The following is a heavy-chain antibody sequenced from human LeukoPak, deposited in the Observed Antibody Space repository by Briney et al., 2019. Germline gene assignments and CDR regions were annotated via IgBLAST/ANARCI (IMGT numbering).Heavy chain of an antibody. CDR1: GYSISSGYY. Sequence: SETLSLTCTVSGYSISSGYYWGWIRQPPGKGLEWIGSIYHSGSTYYNPSLKSRVTISVDTSKNQFSLKLSSVTAADTAVYYCARPEPGDWGQGTLVTVSS. V-gene: IGHV4-38-2*02. CDR3: ARPEPGD. J-gene: IGHJ4*02. CDR2: IYHSGST.